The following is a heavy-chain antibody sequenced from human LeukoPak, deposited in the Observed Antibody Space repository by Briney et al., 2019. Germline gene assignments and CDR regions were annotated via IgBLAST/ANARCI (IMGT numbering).Heavy chain of an antibody. J-gene: IGHJ4*02. V-gene: IGHV3-7*03. CDR3: ARYGTNGYYLDY. CDR2: INQDESEK. Sequence: GGSLRLSCAASGFTFNWNWLSWVRQAPGKGLEWVANINQDESEKFYVDSVKGRFTISRDNTRNSVYLQMNSLRAEDMAVYYCARYGTNGYYLDYWGQGALVTFSS. D-gene: IGHD3-3*01. CDR1: GFTFNWNW.